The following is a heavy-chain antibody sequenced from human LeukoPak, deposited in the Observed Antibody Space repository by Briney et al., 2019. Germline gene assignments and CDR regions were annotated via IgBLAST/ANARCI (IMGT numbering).Heavy chain of an antibody. Sequence: PGGSLRLSCTASGFTFSDYTMNWVRQAPGKGLALVSSISSTSSTIYYADSVKGRFTISRDNAKNSLYLQMNSLRDEDTAVYYCARAVAADFWGQGTQVTVSS. J-gene: IGHJ4*02. D-gene: IGHD6-19*01. CDR2: ISSTSSTI. CDR3: ARAVAADF. CDR1: GFTFSDYT. V-gene: IGHV3-48*02.